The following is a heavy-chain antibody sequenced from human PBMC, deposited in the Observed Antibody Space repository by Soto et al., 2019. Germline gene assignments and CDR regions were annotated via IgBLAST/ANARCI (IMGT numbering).Heavy chain of an antibody. CDR3: AREGGDDYFDYRSFDP. Sequence: PSETLSLTCTVSGGSISSNYWSWIRQPPGKGLEWIGYIYYTGSTNYNPSLKSRVTISVDTSRNQFSLKLTSVTAADTAVYYCAREGGDDYFDYRSFDPWGQGTLVTVSS. V-gene: IGHV4-59*01. J-gene: IGHJ5*02. CDR2: IYYTGST. CDR1: GGSISSNY. D-gene: IGHD4-17*01.